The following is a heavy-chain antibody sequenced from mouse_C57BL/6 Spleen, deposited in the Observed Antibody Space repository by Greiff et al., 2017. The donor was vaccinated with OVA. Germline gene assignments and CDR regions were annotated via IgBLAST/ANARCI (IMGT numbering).Heavy chain of an antibody. V-gene: IGHV5-16*01. D-gene: IGHD2-12*01. CDR2: INYDGSST. Sequence: DVHLVESEGGLVQPGSSMKLSCTASGFTFSDYYMAWVRQVPEKGLEWVANINYDGSSTYYLDSLKSRFIISRDNAKNILYLQMSSLKSEDTATYYCARDGGNGNDGFAYWGQGTLVTVSA. CDR3: ARDGGNGNDGFAY. CDR1: GFTFSDYY. J-gene: IGHJ3*01.